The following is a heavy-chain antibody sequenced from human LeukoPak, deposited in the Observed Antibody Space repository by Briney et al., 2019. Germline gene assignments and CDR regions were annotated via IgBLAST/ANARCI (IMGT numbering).Heavy chain of an antibody. Sequence: PGGSLRLSCAASGFTFSSYWMHWVRHAPGKGLVWVSRINGDGSSTSYADSVKGRFTISRDNAKNTLYLQMNSLRAEDTAIYYCTRGGSAYSSSWSTFDYWGQGALVTVSS. CDR2: INGDGSST. D-gene: IGHD6-13*01. CDR3: TRGGSAYSSSWSTFDY. V-gene: IGHV3-74*01. CDR1: GFTFSSYW. J-gene: IGHJ4*02.